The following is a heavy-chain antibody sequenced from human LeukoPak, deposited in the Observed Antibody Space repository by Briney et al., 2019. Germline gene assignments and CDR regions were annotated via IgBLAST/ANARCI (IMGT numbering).Heavy chain of an antibody. CDR2: ISSSGSTI. V-gene: IGHV3-48*03. J-gene: IGHJ4*02. CDR1: GFTFSSYE. CDR3: ARDQYRDSNGPTSFDY. Sequence: GGSLRLSCAASGFTFSSYEMNWVRQAPGKGLEWVSYISSSGSTIYYADSVKGRFTISRDNAKNSLYLQMNSLRAEDTAVYYCARDQYRDSNGPTSFDYWGQGTLVTVSS. D-gene: IGHD3-22*01.